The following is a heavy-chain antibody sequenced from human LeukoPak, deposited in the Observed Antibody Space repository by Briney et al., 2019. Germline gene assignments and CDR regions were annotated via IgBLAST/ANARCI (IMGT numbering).Heavy chain of an antibody. CDR2: IYHSGST. Sequence: SETLSLTCAVSGYSISSGYYWGWIRQPPGKGLELIGSIYHSGSTYYNPSLKSRVTISVDTSKNQFSLKLNSVTAADTAVYYCAGLLGIVAPIWGASPNWFDPWGQGTLVTVSS. CDR3: AGLLGIVAPIWGASPNWFDP. V-gene: IGHV4-38-2*01. D-gene: IGHD5-12*01. J-gene: IGHJ5*02. CDR1: GYSISSGYY.